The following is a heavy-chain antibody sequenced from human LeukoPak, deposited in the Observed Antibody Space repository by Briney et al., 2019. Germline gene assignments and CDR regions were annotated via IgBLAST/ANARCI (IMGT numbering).Heavy chain of an antibody. D-gene: IGHD3-22*01. V-gene: IGHV1-2*02. Sequence: ASVKVSCKASGYTFTGYYMHWVRQAPGQGLEWMGWINPNSGGTNYAQKFQGRVTMTRDTSISTAYMELSRLRSDDTAVYYCVRDRYDSSGYYDYWGQGTLVTVSS. CDR3: VRDRYDSSGYYDY. J-gene: IGHJ4*02. CDR1: GYTFTGYY. CDR2: INPNSGGT.